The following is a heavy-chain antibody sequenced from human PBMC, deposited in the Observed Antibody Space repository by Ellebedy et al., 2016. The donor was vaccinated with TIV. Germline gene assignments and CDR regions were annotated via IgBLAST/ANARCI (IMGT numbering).Heavy chain of an antibody. V-gene: IGHV3-30*05. CDR2: ISYDGRIK. Sequence: GESLKISCAASGFTFSSYGMHWVRQAPGKGLEWVAHISYDGRIKYYADSVEGRFTFSRDNSKNTLYLQMNNLRPEDTATYFCARGVSHWYFDLWGRGTLVTVSS. CDR3: ARGVSHWYFDL. CDR1: GFTFSSYG. J-gene: IGHJ2*01.